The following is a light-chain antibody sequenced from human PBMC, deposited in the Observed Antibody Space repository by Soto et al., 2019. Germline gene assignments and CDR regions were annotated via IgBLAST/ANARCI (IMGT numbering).Light chain of an antibody. V-gene: IGKV2-28*01. CDR1: XILLYNNTYNY. Sequence: EIVMTQSPLTLPVTPGEPASIACRSGXILLYNNTYNYLDWYVQKPGQSPQLLIYFGSNRAPGVPDRFSGSGSGTDFTLKINRVEAEDVGTYYCMQALQSLTFGQGTRLE. CDR3: MQALQSLT. J-gene: IGKJ5*01. CDR2: FGS.